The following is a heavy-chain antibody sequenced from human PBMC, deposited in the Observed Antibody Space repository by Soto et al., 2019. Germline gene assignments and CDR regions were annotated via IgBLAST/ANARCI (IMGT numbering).Heavy chain of an antibody. D-gene: IGHD3-10*01. CDR2: ISSSGSSI. J-gene: IGHJ6*02. Sequence: QVQLVESGGGLVKPGGSLRLSCAASGLTFSDCYMNWIRQAPGKGLGWVSYISSSGSSINYAGSVKGRFTISRDNAKNSLYLQMNSLGAEDTAMYYCARVRFGECGYAMDVWGQGTTVTVSS. CDR1: GLTFSDCY. CDR3: ARVRFGECGYAMDV. V-gene: IGHV3-11*01.